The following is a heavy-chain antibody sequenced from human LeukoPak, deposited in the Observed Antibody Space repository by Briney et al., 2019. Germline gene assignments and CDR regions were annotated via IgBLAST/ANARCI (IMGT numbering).Heavy chain of an antibody. Sequence: PGGSLRLSCAASGFTFSSYWMSWVRQAPGKGLEWVANINQDGSEKYYVDSVKGRFTISRDNAKNSLYLQMNTLRAEDTAVYHCERGGGGMDVWGKGTTVTVSS. CDR3: ERGGGGMDV. V-gene: IGHV3-7*01. J-gene: IGHJ6*04. D-gene: IGHD3-16*01. CDR1: GFTFSSYW. CDR2: INQDGSEK.